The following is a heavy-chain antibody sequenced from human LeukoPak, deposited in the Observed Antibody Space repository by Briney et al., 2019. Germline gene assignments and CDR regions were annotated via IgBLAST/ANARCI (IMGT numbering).Heavy chain of an antibody. CDR3: ARADYGRTS. J-gene: IGHJ4*02. CDR1: GFTFSSYG. D-gene: IGHD4-17*01. V-gene: IGHV3-33*01. Sequence: GRSLRLSCAASGFTFSSYGMHWVRQAPGKGLEWVAVIWYDGSNKYYADSVKGRFTISRDDSKNTLYLEMNSLRAEDTAVYYCARADYGRTSWGQGTLVTVSS. CDR2: IWYDGSNK.